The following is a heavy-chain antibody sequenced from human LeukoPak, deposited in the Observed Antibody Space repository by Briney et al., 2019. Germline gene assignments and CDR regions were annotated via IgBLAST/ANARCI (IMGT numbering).Heavy chain of an antibody. CDR1: DDSITMYY. V-gene: IGHV4-59*01. D-gene: IGHD4-11*01. CDR3: ARGRVSSSTWYSTYYYFFYTDF. J-gene: IGHJ6*03. Sequence: PSETLSLTCTVSDDSITMYYWTWIRQPPGKGLEWIGYVDHTGSTKFNPSLNGRVSISRDTSNNFFSLRLRSVTAADTAVYFCARGRVSSSTWYSTYYYFFYTDFWGKGTTVTVSS. CDR2: VDHTGST.